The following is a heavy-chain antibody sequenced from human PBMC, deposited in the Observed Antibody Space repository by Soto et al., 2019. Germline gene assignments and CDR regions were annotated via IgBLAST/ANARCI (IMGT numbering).Heavy chain of an antibody. V-gene: IGHV1-3*05. Sequence: QVQLVQSGAEEKKPGASVKVSCKASGYTFTGYAMHWVRQAPGQRLEWMGWINAGNGNTKYSQKFQGXVXXXRXPSASTANMELSSLRSEDTAVYYGARAVAVAADFDYWGQGTRVTVSS. J-gene: IGHJ4*02. D-gene: IGHD6-19*01. CDR1: GYTFTGYA. CDR3: ARAVAVAADFDY. CDR2: INAGNGNT.